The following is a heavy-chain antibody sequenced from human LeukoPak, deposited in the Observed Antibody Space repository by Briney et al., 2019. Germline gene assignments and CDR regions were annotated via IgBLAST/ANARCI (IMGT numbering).Heavy chain of an antibody. D-gene: IGHD6-13*01. Sequence: PSETLSLTCTVSGGSISSYYWSWIRQPAGKGLEWIGRIYTSGSTNYNPSLKSRVAMSVDTSKNQFSLKLSSVTAADTAVYYCARGPGIYSSSWYDYWGQGTLVTVSS. V-gene: IGHV4-4*07. CDR3: ARGPGIYSSSWYDY. CDR1: GGSISSYY. CDR2: IYTSGST. J-gene: IGHJ4*02.